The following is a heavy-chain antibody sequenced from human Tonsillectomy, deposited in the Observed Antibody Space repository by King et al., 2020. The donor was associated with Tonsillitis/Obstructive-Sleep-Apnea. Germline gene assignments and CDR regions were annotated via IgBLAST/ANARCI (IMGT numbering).Heavy chain of an antibody. Sequence: DQLVQSGAEVKKPGASVKVSCKASGYTFTSYAMHWVRQAPGQRLEWMGGINAGNGNTKYSQKFQGRVTITRDTSASTAYMELSSLRSEDTAVYYCARDAKVTTYFFDYWGQGTLVTVSS. CDR2: INAGNGNT. V-gene: IGHV1-3*01. J-gene: IGHJ4*02. CDR3: ARDAKVTTYFFDY. CDR1: GYTFTSYA. D-gene: IGHD4-17*01.